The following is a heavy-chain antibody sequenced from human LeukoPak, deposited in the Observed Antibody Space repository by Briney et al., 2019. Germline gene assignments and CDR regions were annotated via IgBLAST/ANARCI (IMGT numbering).Heavy chain of an antibody. J-gene: IGHJ4*02. CDR1: GGSISSYY. V-gene: IGHV4-59*01. CDR2: IYYSEST. D-gene: IGHD6-19*01. Sequence: PSETLSLTCTVSGGSISSYYWSWIRQPPGKGLEWIGYIYYSESTNYNPSLKSRVTISVDTSKNQFSLKLSSVTAADTAVYYCARDNRYSSGWLTFDYWGRGTLVTVSS. CDR3: ARDNRYSSGWLTFDY.